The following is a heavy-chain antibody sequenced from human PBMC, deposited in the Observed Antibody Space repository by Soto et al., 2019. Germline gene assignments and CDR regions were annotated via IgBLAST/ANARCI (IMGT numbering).Heavy chain of an antibody. D-gene: IGHD3-16*01. J-gene: IGHJ4*02. Sequence: LSLTCTVSNYSISSGYYWGWIRQSPGEGLEWIVSMYHSDTTYYNPSLKSRVTISIDMSKNQFSLKLTSVTSADTAVYFCARVAFGPIDYWGQGTLVTVSS. V-gene: IGHV4-38-2*02. CDR3: ARVAFGPIDY. CDR2: MYHSDTT. CDR1: NYSISSGYY.